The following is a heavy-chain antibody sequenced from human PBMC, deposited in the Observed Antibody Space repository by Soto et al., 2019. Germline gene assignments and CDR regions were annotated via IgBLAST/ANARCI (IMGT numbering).Heavy chain of an antibody. V-gene: IGHV1-2*02. D-gene: IGHD2-2*01. CDR1: GYIFTDYY. CDR3: SRPYCGSNSCHNWFDP. J-gene: IGHJ5*02. Sequence: ASVKVSCKASGYIFTDYYMNWVRQAPGQGLEWMGWINPNSGGTNYAQKFQGRVTMTTDTSITTAYMELSGLRSDDTAVYYCSRPYCGSNSCHNWFDPWGQGTLVTVSS. CDR2: INPNSGGT.